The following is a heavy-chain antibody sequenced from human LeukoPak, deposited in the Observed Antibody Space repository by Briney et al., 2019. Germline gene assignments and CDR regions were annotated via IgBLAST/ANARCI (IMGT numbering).Heavy chain of an antibody. D-gene: IGHD3-22*01. CDR2: ISGDGGST. CDR1: GFTFDDYA. J-gene: IGHJ5*02. CDR3: AKDHHSHHYYDSPWFDP. Sequence: GGSLRLSCAASGFTFDDYAMHWVRQAPGKGLEWVSLISGDGGSTYYADSVKGRFTISRDNSKNSPYLQMNSLRTEDTALYYCAKDHHSHHYYDSPWFDPWGQGTLVTVSS. V-gene: IGHV3-43*02.